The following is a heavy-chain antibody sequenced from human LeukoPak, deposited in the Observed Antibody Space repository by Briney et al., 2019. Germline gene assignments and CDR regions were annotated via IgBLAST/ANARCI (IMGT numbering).Heavy chain of an antibody. Sequence: SETLSLTCTVSGGSITIYYWSWIRQPAGKGLEWIGRIYTSGSTNYNPSLKSRVTMSVDTSKKQFSLKLSSVTAADTAVYYCARDFKYGTFDYWGQGTLVTVSS. J-gene: IGHJ4*02. CDR3: ARDFKYGTFDY. V-gene: IGHV4-4*07. CDR1: GGSITIYY. CDR2: IYTSGST. D-gene: IGHD1-14*01.